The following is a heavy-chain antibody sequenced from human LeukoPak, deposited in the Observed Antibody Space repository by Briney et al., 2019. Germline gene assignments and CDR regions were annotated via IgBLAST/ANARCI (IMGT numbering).Heavy chain of an antibody. CDR3: AKEAGYSYGFDY. J-gene: IGHJ4*02. D-gene: IGHD5-18*01. CDR1: GFTFSNYG. Sequence: GGSLRLSCAASGFTFSNYGIHWVRQAPGKGLEWVAVISYDGSNKYYADSVKGRCAISRDKSKNTVYLQMNSLRAEDTAVYYRAKEAGYSYGFDYWGQGTLVTVSS. CDR2: ISYDGSNK. V-gene: IGHV3-30*18.